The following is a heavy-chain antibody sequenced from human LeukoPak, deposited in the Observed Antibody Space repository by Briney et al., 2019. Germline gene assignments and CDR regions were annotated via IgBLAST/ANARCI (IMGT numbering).Heavy chain of an antibody. CDR2: IRSTKDGGTA. J-gene: IGHJ3*02. Sequence: PGESLTLSCAGSGLTLTFTWVRWVRPAPRKGLEWIARIRSTKDGGTAEHAAPVKGRFTVSRDDSKNTIYLQMNSLKIEDTALYYCTTGSYYTTGAFDIWGQGTMVTVSS. CDR3: TTGSYYTTGAFDI. CDR1: GLTLTFTW. V-gene: IGHV3-15*01. D-gene: IGHD1-26*01.